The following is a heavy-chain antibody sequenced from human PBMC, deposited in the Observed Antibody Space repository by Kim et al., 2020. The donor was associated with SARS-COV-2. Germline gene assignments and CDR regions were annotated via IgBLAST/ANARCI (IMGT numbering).Heavy chain of an antibody. D-gene: IGHD3-10*01. V-gene: IGHV3-23*01. Sequence: GGSLRLSCAASGFTFSSYAMTWVRRAPGKGLEWVSSMSGSGGSTYHADSVKGRFTISRDNSKNTLYLQMNSLRVEDTAAYFCAAAYYYGSGAFDPWGQGT. J-gene: IGHJ5*02. CDR3: AAAYYYGSGAFDP. CDR2: MSGSGGST. CDR1: GFTFSSYA.